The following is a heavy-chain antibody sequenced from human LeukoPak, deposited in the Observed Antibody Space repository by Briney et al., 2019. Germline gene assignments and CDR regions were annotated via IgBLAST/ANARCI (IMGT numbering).Heavy chain of an antibody. Sequence: GGSLRLSCAASGFTFSSYAMHWVRQAPGKGLEWVAVISYDGSNKYYADSVKGRFTISRDNSKSTLYLQMNSLRAEDTAVYYCAKPSTMIVVARTGFDYWGQGTLVTVSS. CDR3: AKPSTMIVVARTGFDY. CDR2: ISYDGSNK. V-gene: IGHV3-30-3*02. CDR1: GFTFSSYA. J-gene: IGHJ4*02. D-gene: IGHD3-22*01.